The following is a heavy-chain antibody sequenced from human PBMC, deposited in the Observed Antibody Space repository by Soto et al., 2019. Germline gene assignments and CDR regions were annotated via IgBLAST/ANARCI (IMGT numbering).Heavy chain of an antibody. CDR3: ARYSSSWYGRSLITMIVGDPLFDY. V-gene: IGHV3-30-3*01. CDR2: ISYDGSNK. J-gene: IGHJ4*02. CDR1: GFTFSSYA. Sequence: QVQLVESGGGVVQPGRSLRLSCAASGFTFSSYAMHWVRQAPGKGLEWVAVISYDGSNKYYADSVKGRFTISRDNSKNTQYLQMNSLRAEDTAVYYCARYSSSWYGRSLITMIVGDPLFDYWGQGTLVTVSS. D-gene: IGHD6-13*01.